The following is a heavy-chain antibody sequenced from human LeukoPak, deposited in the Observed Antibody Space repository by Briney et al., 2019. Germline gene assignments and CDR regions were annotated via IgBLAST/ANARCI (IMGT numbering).Heavy chain of an antibody. CDR1: GFTFSSYA. CDR2: ISGSGGST. V-gene: IGHV3-23*01. J-gene: IGHJ4*02. CDR3: AKHGGGGSYGTFDY. Sequence: GGSLRLSCAASGFTFSSYAMSWVRQAPGKGLEWVSAISGSGGSTYYADSAKGRFTISRDNSKNTPYLQMNSLRAEDTAVYYCAKHGGGGSYGTFDYWGQGTLVTVSS. D-gene: IGHD1-26*01.